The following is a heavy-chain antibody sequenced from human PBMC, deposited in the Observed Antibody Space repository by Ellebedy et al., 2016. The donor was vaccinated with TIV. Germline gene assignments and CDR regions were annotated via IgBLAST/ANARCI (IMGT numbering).Heavy chain of an antibody. CDR1: GGSFSGYY. CDR2: INHSGST. D-gene: IGHD1-26*01. Sequence: MPSETLSLTCAVYGGSFSGYYWSWIRQPPGKGLEWIGEINHSGSTNYNPSLKSRVTISVDTSKNQFSLKLSSVTAADTAVYYCARDRRSTRGSFDYWGQGTLVTVSS. CDR3: ARDRRSTRGSFDY. V-gene: IGHV4-34*01. J-gene: IGHJ4*02.